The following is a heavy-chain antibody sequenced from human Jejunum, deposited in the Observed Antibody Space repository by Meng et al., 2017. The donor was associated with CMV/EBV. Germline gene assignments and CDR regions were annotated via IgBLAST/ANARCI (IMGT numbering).Heavy chain of an antibody. CDR3: GDFEAG. D-gene: IGHD3-3*01. Sequence: LKISCAASGFTFSSYWIHWVRQAPGKGLVWVSSISNIGSFKACADSVKGRFTVSRDNAKNTAYLQMNSLTVEDAAVYYCGDFEAGWGQGTRVTVSS. CDR2: ISNIGSFK. CDR1: GFTFSSYW. J-gene: IGHJ4*02. V-gene: IGHV3-74*01.